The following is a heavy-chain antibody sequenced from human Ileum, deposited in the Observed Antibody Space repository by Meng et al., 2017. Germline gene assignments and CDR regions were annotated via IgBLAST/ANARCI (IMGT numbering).Heavy chain of an antibody. D-gene: IGHD3-10*01. J-gene: IGHJ2*01. CDR1: GFTFGDYA. V-gene: IGHV3-49*04. Sequence: SLKIPCTGSGFTFGDYAMSWVRLAPGMGLEWVGFIRSKAFGGTTEYGASVKGRFTISRDDSRSIAYLQMNSLKPEDTAVYYCTLWLRNDWYFDLWGRGTLVTVSS. CDR3: TLWLRNDWYFDL. CDR2: IRSKAFGGTT.